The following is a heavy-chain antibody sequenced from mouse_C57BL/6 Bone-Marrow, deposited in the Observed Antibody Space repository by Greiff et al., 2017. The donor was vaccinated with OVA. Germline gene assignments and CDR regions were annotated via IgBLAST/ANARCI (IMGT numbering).Heavy chain of an antibody. CDR3: ARKGIYDGYYYAMDY. CDR2: IYPGSGST. V-gene: IGHV1-55*01. D-gene: IGHD2-3*01. CDR1: GYTFTSYW. Sequence: QVQLQQPGAELVKPGASVKMSCKASGYTFTSYWITWVKQRPGQGLEWIGDIYPGSGSTNYNEKFKSKATLTVDTSSSTAYKQLSSLTSEDSAVYYCARKGIYDGYYYAMDYWGKGTSVTVSS. J-gene: IGHJ4*01.